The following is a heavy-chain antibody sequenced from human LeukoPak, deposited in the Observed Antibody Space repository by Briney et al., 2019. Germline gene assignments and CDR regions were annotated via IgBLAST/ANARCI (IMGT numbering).Heavy chain of an antibody. CDR3: AKRMSSGSYYSAFDI. J-gene: IGHJ3*02. V-gene: IGHV3-23*01. CDR1: GFTFNNYA. D-gene: IGHD1-26*01. Sequence: GGSLRLSCAASGFTFNNYAMNWVRQAPGKGLEWVSAISGSGGSTYYADSVKGRFTISRDNSKNTLYLQMNSLRAEDTAVYYCAKRMSSGSYYSAFDIWGQGTMVTVSS. CDR2: ISGSGGST.